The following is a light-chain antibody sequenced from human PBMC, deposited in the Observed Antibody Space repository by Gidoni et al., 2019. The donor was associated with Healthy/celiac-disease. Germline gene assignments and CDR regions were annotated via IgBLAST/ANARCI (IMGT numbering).Light chain of an antibody. CDR1: QDTSNY. V-gene: IGKV1-33*01. J-gene: IGKJ2*01. CDR3: QQYDNLPRT. Sequence: DIQMTQSPSSLSASVGDRVTITCQASQDTSNYLNWYQQKPGIAPKLLIYDSSNLETGVPSRFSGSGSGTDFTFTISSLQPEDIATYYCQQYDNLPRTFGQGTKLEIK. CDR2: DSS.